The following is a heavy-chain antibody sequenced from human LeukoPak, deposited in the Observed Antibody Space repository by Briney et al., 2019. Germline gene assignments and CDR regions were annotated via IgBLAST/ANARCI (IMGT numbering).Heavy chain of an antibody. Sequence: GASVKVSCKVSGYTLTELSMHWVRQAPGKGLEWMGRFDPEDGETIYAQKFQGRVTMTEDTSTDTAYMELSSLRSEDTAVYYCATVYYYGSGSYEYYFDYWGQGTLVTVSS. J-gene: IGHJ4*02. CDR3: ATVYYYGSGSYEYYFDY. CDR1: GYTLTELS. V-gene: IGHV1-24*01. D-gene: IGHD3-10*01. CDR2: FDPEDGET.